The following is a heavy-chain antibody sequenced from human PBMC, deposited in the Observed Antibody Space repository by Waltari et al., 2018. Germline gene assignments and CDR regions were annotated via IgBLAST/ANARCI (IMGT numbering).Heavy chain of an antibody. CDR3: AYATTVTTFDAFDI. J-gene: IGHJ3*02. D-gene: IGHD4-4*01. Sequence: QVQLVQSGAEVKKPGAEAKVSCKASGDTFTSYDNNWVRQATRQGLEWMGWSNPNSGNTGYAQNFQGRATITSNTSVCTAYIELSILVSADTAVYYRAYATTVTTFDAFDIWGQGTMVTVSS. CDR1: GDTFTSYD. V-gene: IGHV1-8*02. CDR2: SNPNSGNT.